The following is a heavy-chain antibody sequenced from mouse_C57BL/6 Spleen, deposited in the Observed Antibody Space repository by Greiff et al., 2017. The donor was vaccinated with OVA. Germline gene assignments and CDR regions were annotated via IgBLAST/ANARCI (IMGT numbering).Heavy chain of an antibody. CDR1: GYTFTDYY. CDR3: ARPYYYGSSHWYFDV. CDR2: INPNNGGT. J-gene: IGHJ1*03. V-gene: IGHV1-26*01. D-gene: IGHD1-1*01. Sequence: VQLQQSGPELVKPGASVKISCKASGYTFTDYYMNWVKQSPGKSLEWIGDINPNNGGTSYNQKFKGKATLTVDKSSSTAYMELRSLTSEDSAVYYCARPYYYGSSHWYFDVWGTGTTVTVSS.